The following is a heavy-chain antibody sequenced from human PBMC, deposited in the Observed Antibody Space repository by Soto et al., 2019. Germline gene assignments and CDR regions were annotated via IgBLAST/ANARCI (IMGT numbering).Heavy chain of an antibody. CDR2: IYYSGST. V-gene: IGHV4-61*01. D-gene: IGHD3-9*01. J-gene: IGHJ5*02. Sequence: PSETLSLTCAVSGGSVSSGSYYWSWIRQPPGKGLEWIGYIYYSGSTNYNPSLKSRVTISVDTSKNQFSLKLSSVTAADTAVYYCARAYQYYDILTGYYPPYPYWFDPWGQGTLVTVSS. CDR1: GGSVSSGSYY. CDR3: ARAYQYYDILTGYYPPYPYWFDP.